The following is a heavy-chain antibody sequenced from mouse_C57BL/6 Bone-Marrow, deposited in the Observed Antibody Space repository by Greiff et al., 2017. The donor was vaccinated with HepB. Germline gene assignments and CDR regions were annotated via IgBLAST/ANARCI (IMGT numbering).Heavy chain of an antibody. V-gene: IGHV5-9*01. D-gene: IGHD1-1*01. Sequence: EVKLVESGGGLVKPGGSLKLSCAASGFTFSSYTLSWVRQTPSKRLEWVATISGGGSNTYYPDSVKGRFTISRDNAKNTLYLQMSSLRSEDTALYYCARLYSFAYWGQGTLVTVSA. J-gene: IGHJ3*01. CDR1: GFTFSSYT. CDR2: ISGGGSNT. CDR3: ARLYSFAY.